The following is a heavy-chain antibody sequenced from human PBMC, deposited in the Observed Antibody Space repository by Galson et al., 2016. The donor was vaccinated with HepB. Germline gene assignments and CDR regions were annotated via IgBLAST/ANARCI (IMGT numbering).Heavy chain of an antibody. CDR3: AKATADYYDSTGRYPGHFFDY. CDR2: TRNARYGYTT. Sequence: SLRLSCATSGFSFNDHYMDWVRQTPGEGLEWVGRTRNARYGYTTQYAASVKGRFTISRDDSKNSVYLQVDSLKTEDTAVYYCAKATADYYDSTGRYPGHFFDYWGQGTLVTVSS. D-gene: IGHD3-22*01. J-gene: IGHJ4*02. CDR1: GFSFNDHY. V-gene: IGHV3-72*01.